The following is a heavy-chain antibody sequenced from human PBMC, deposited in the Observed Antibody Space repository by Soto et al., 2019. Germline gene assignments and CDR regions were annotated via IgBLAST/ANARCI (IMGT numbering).Heavy chain of an antibody. J-gene: IGHJ4*02. D-gene: IGHD5-18*01. V-gene: IGHV1-3*01. CDR2: MNAGVGNT. Sequence: HVELVQTGADVKKPGASVTISCKASGYTFTDYALHWVRQAPGQRLEWMGWMNAGVGNTLYSQKFQGRITITRDTSASTAYMELNSLKSEDTAIYYCSRDTGYTFGSLNYWGPGTLVTVSS. CDR1: GYTFTDYA. CDR3: SRDTGYTFGSLNY.